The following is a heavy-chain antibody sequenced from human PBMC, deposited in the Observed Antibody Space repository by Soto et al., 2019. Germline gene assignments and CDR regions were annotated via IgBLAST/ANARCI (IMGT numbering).Heavy chain of an antibody. Sequence: PSETLSLTCTVSGGSISSGGYYWSWIRQHPGKGLEWIGYIYYSGSTYYNPSLKSRVTISVDTSKNQFSLKLSSVTAADTAVYYCARGANVDPFDYWGQGTLVTVSS. J-gene: IGHJ4*02. V-gene: IGHV4-31*03. D-gene: IGHD1-26*01. CDR2: IYYSGST. CDR1: GGSISSGGYY. CDR3: ARGANVDPFDY.